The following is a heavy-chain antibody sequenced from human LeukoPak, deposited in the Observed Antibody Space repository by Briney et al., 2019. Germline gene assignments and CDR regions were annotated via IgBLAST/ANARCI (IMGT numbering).Heavy chain of an antibody. Sequence: SETLSLTCTVSGYSISSGYYWGWIRQPPGKGLEWIGSIYYSGSTYYNPSLKSRVTISVDTSKNQFSLKLSSVTAADTAVYYCARHQYYYDSSGLHWGQGTLVTVSS. V-gene: IGHV4-38-2*02. CDR1: GYSISSGYY. CDR2: IYYSGST. J-gene: IGHJ4*02. CDR3: ARHQYYYDSSGLH. D-gene: IGHD3-22*01.